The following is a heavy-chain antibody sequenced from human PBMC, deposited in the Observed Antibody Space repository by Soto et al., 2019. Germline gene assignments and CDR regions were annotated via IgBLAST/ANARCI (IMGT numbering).Heavy chain of an antibody. V-gene: IGHV3-23*01. Sequence: PGGSLRLSCAAFGFTFSTYAMGWVRQAPGKGLEWVSSITGTLGTYYADSVKGQFTVSRDNSKNTLYLQINSLRPDDTAVYFCAKGYSTGWSEGYFDYWGQGALVTVS. CDR1: GFTFSTYA. D-gene: IGHD6-19*01. J-gene: IGHJ4*02. CDR3: AKGYSTGWSEGYFDY. CDR2: ITGTLGT.